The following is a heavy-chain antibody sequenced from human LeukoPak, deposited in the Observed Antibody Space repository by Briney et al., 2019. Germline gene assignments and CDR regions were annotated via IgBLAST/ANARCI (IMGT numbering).Heavy chain of an antibody. J-gene: IGHJ4*02. Sequence: SETLSLTCTVSGGSISSYYWSWIRQPPGKGLEWIGYIYYSGSTNYNPSLKSRVTISVDTSKNQFSLKLSSVTAADTAVYYCARGAYYDILTGLPDYWGQGTLVTVSS. CDR3: ARGAYYDILTGLPDY. V-gene: IGHV4-59*01. CDR2: IYYSGST. CDR1: GGSISSYY. D-gene: IGHD3-9*01.